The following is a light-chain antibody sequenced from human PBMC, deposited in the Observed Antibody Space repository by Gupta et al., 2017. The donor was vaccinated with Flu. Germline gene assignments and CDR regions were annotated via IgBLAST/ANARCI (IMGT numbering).Light chain of an antibody. CDR3: SSYTSSTTLV. V-gene: IGLV2-14*01. Sequence: SITISCTGTSSDIGSDKYVYWYQQHPDKAPQLLIYDVTNRPSGVSTRFSGSKSGDTASLTISGLQAEDEADYYCSSYTSSTTLVFGGGTRLTVL. CDR2: DVT. CDR1: SSDIGSDKY. J-gene: IGLJ2*01.